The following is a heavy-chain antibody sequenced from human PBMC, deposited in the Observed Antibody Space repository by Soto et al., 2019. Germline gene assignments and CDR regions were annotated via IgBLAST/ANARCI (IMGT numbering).Heavy chain of an antibody. J-gene: IGHJ4*02. D-gene: IGHD2-8*02. CDR1: GGSFSGYY. V-gene: IGHV4-34*01. Sequence: QVQLQQWGAGLLKPSETLSLTCAVYGGSFSGYYWTWIRQPPGTGLEWIGEINHSGSTNYNPSLKIRVTISVDTSKNQFSLKLPSVTAAATAVYYCARDKITGLFDYWGQGTLVTVSS. CDR2: INHSGST. CDR3: ARDKITGLFDY.